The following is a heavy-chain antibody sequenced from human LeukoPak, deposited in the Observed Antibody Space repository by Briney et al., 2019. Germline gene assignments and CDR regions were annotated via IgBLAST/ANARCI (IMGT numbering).Heavy chain of an antibody. CDR3: ARRPRSMAYYFDY. CDR1: GGSISNYF. D-gene: IGHD2/OR15-2a*01. V-gene: IGHV4-59*08. Sequence: ASETLPLTCTVSGGSISNYFWAWIRQPPGKGLEWIGYISKSGGTSYNTSFKSRLTISVDTSKDQFSLRLESVTAADTAVYYCARRPRSMAYYFDYWGQGILVTVSS. CDR2: ISKSGGT. J-gene: IGHJ4*02.